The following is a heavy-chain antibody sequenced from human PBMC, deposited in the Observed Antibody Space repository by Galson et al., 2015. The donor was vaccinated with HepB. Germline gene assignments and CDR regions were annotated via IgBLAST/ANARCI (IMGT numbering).Heavy chain of an antibody. CDR3: ARSRIVGAALHSDY. J-gene: IGHJ4*02. CDR2: IDWDDDK. Sequence: PALVKPTQTLTLTCTFSGFSLSTSGMCVSWIRQPPGKALEWLALIDWDDDKYYSTSLKTRLTISKDTSKNQVVLTMTNMDPVDTATYYCARSRIVGAALHSDYWGQGTLVTVSS. V-gene: IGHV2-70*01. CDR1: GFSLSTSGMC. D-gene: IGHD1-26*01.